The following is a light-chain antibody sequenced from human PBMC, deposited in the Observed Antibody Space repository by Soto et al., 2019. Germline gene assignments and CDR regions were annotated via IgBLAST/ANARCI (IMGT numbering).Light chain of an antibody. CDR1: ESVSNN. CDR2: AAS. J-gene: IGKJ1*01. CDR3: QQYNNWPPGT. V-gene: IGKV3-15*01. Sequence: EIVMTQSPATLSVSPGDRATVSCRASESVSNNLAWYQQKPGQSPRLLIYAASTRATGIPARFIGSGSGAELTLTISNLQSEDFAIYYCQQYNNWPPGTFGQGTKVEVK.